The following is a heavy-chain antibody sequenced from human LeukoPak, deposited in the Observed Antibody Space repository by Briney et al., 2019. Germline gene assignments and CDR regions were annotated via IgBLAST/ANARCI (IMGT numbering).Heavy chain of an antibody. J-gene: IGHJ4*02. D-gene: IGHD6-6*01. CDR3: ARIGYSSSSLDY. V-gene: IGHV3-7*01. Sequence: PGGSLRLSCAASGFTFSRYWMTWVRQAPGKGLEWVANLNQDGTEKFDVDSVKGRFTISRDNLKNSLYLQMNSLRAEDTAVYFCARIGYSSSSLDYWGQGTLVTVSS. CDR2: LNQDGTEK. CDR1: GFTFSRYW.